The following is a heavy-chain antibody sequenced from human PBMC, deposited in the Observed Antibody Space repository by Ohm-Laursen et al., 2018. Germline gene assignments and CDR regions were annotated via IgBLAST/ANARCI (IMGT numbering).Heavy chain of an antibody. CDR3: ARQGPTLGGNAPFDY. CDR1: GYRFTDYW. Sequence: GESLKISCKASGYRFTDYWIGWVRQMPGKGLEWMGIIYPGDSDTRYGPSFQGQVTISVDKSISTAYLQWSSLRASDSAIYYCARQGPTLGGNAPFDYWGQGTLVIVSS. V-gene: IGHV5-51*01. CDR2: IYPGDSDT. D-gene: IGHD4-23*01. J-gene: IGHJ4*02.